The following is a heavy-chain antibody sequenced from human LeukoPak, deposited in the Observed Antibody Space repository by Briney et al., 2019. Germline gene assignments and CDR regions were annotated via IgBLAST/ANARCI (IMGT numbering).Heavy chain of an antibody. V-gene: IGHV4-39*01. D-gene: IGHD3-22*01. CDR1: GDSVSRSDSY. CDR2: IYYSGKT. Sequence: SETLSLTCAVSGDSVSRSDSYWDWIRQPPGKGLEWIGTIYYSGKTYYSPSLKSRVTMSVDPSNNQFSLNLRSVTAADTAVYYCARRRYYDGSGYLEWGQGTLLSVSS. J-gene: IGHJ1*01. CDR3: ARRRYYDGSGYLE.